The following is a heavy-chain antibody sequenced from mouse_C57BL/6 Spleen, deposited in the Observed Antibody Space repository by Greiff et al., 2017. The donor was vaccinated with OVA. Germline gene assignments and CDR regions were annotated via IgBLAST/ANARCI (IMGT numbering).Heavy chain of an antibody. V-gene: IGHV1-4*01. D-gene: IGHD3-2*02. CDR3: ARGETAQAGFAY. CDR2: INPSSGYT. J-gene: IGHJ3*01. Sequence: QVQLKQSGAELARPGASVKMSCKASGYTFTSYTMHWVKQRPGQGLEWIGYINPSSGYTKYNQKFKDKATLTADKSSSTAYMQLSSLTSEDSAVYYCARGETAQAGFAYWGQGTLVTVSA. CDR1: GYTFTSYT.